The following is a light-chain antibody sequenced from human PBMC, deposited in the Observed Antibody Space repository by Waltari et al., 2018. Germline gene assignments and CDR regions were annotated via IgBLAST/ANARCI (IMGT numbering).Light chain of an antibody. CDR2: AAS. Sequence: DSQSTQSPSSLSSAVWDRVTITCRASQSISTYLYWYQQEPGKPDNLLIYAASSLQRGVPSKLSGSGSGRDLSLTISSLKPEDFATYYWQQSYSPLTVGGGPKVE. V-gene: IGKV1-39*01. CDR1: QSISTY. CDR3: QQSYSPLT. J-gene: IGKJ4*01.